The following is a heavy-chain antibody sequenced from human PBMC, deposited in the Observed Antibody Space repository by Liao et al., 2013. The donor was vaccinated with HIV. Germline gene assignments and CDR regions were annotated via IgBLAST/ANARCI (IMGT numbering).Heavy chain of an antibody. CDR2: IYYSGST. D-gene: IGHD3-16*02. Sequence: QLQLQESGPGLVKPSETLSLTCTVSGGSISSSSYYWGWIRQPPGKGLEWIGSIYYSGSTFYNPSLKSRVTISVDTSKNQFSLRLTSVTAADTAMYYCARVPPLITFGGVIPYYFDYWGQGTLVTVSS. J-gene: IGHJ4*02. CDR1: GGSISSSSYY. V-gene: IGHV4-39*07. CDR3: ARVPPLITFGGVIPYYFDY.